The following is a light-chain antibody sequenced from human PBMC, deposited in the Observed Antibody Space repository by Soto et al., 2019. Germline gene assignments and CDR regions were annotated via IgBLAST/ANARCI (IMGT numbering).Light chain of an antibody. V-gene: IGKV3-20*01. Sequence: DIVLTQSPGTLSLSPGERATLSCRASQSVSSNYLAWYRQKPGQAPRLLIYAASVRATGIPDRFSGSGSGTDFTLTVSRLEPEDFAVYYCQQYTNWPFTFGGGTKVEI. CDR3: QQYTNWPFT. CDR2: AAS. CDR1: QSVSSNY. J-gene: IGKJ4*01.